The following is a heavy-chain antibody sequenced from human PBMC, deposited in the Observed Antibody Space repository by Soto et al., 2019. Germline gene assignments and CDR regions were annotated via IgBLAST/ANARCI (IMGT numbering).Heavy chain of an antibody. D-gene: IGHD5-18*01. J-gene: IGHJ6*02. CDR2: INPSGGST. V-gene: IGHV1-46*01. CDR1: GYTFTSYY. CDR3: ARGLGYSYGSYYYGMDV. Sequence: GASVKVSCKASGYTFTSYYTHWVRQAPGQGLEWMGIINPSGGSTSYAQKFQGRVTMTRDTSTSTVYMELSSLRSEDTAVYYCARGLGYSYGSYYYGMDVWGQGTTVTVSS.